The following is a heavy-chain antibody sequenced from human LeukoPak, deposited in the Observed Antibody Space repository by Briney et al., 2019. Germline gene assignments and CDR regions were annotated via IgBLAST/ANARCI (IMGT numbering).Heavy chain of an antibody. D-gene: IGHD2-15*01. V-gene: IGHV3-73*01. CDR2: IRSKANSYAT. CDR1: GFTFSGSA. Sequence: PGGSLRLSCAASGFTFSGSAMHWVRQASGKGLEWVGRIRSKANSYATAYAASVKGRFTISRDDSKNTAYLQMNSLKTEDTAVYYCTSWVAASGTDYWGQGTLVTVSS. CDR3: TSWVAASGTDY. J-gene: IGHJ4*02.